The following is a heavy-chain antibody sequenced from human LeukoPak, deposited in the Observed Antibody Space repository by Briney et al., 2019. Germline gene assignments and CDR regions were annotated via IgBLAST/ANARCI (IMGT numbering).Heavy chain of an antibody. Sequence: GGSLRLSCAASGFTFSSYAMDWVRQAPGNGLEWVAVISYDGSNKYYADSVKGRFTISRDNSKNTLYLQMNSLRAEDTAVYYCARSPDDSTDAFDIWGQGTVVTVSS. V-gene: IGHV3-30-3*01. CDR2: ISYDGSNK. CDR3: ARSPDDSTDAFDI. J-gene: IGHJ3*02. D-gene: IGHD3-22*01. CDR1: GFTFSSYA.